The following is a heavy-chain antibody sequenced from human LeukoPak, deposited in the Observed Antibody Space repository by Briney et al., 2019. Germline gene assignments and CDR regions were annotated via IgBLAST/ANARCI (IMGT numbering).Heavy chain of an antibody. D-gene: IGHD1-1*01. Sequence: SQTLSLTCTVSGGSISSGTYYWSWIRQPAGKGLEWIGRIYTSGSANYNPSLKSPVSISLDTSTNQFSLKLSSVTAADTAVYFCARGRVSSSTWYSTYYYYFYMDVWGKGTTVTVSS. CDR3: ARGRVSSSTWYSTYYYYFYMDV. CDR2: IYTSGSA. CDR1: GGSISSGTYY. V-gene: IGHV4-61*02. J-gene: IGHJ6*03.